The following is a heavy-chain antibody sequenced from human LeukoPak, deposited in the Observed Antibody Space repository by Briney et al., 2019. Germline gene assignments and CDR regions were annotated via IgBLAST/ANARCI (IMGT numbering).Heavy chain of an antibody. CDR2: TSGSGGST. CDR3: AKVTYYYDSSGYYSGYYFDY. V-gene: IGHV3-23*01. CDR1: GFTFSSYA. Sequence: GGSLRLSCAASGFTFSSYAMSWVRQASGKGLEWVSDTSGSGGSTYYADPVKGRFTTSRDNSKNTPQIQMNTTRAEDTAVYYCAKVTYYYDSSGYYSGYYFDYWGQGALVTVSS. J-gene: IGHJ4*02. D-gene: IGHD3-22*01.